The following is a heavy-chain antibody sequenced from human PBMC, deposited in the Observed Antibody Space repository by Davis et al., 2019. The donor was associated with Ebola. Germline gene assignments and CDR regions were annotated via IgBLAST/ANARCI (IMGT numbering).Heavy chain of an antibody. Sequence: PSVKVSCKASGYTFTSYAMNWVRQAPGQGLEWMGWINTNTGNPTYAQGFTGRFVFSLDTSVSTAYLQISSLKAEDTAVYYCTRGYYDSSGYYYKNYFDYWGQGTLVTVSS. V-gene: IGHV7-4-1*02. CDR1: GYTFTSYA. D-gene: IGHD3-22*01. J-gene: IGHJ4*02. CDR2: INTNTGNP. CDR3: TRGYYDSSGYYYKNYFDY.